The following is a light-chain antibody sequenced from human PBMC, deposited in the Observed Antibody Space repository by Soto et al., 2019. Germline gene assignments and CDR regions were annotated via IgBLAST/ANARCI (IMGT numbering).Light chain of an antibody. CDR1: QSVSSN. CDR3: QQYNNWPYT. Sequence: EIVMTQSPATLSVSPGERATLSCRASQSVSSNLALYQQQPGQAPRLLIYGASTRATGIPARFSGSGSGTEFTLTISGLQYEDVAVYYCQQYNNWPYTFGQGTTLEIK. V-gene: IGKV3-15*01. CDR2: GAS. J-gene: IGKJ2*01.